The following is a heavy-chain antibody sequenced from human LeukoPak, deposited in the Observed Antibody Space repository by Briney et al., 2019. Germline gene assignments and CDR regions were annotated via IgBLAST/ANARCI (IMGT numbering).Heavy chain of an antibody. CDR1: GGSISSYY. CDR3: ARGTIFGVVPGWFDP. CDR2: IYYSGST. J-gene: IGHJ5*02. Sequence: SETLSLTCTVSGGSISSYYWSWIRQPPGKGLEWIGYIYYSGSTNYNPSLKSRVTISVDTSKNQFSLKLSSVTAADTAVYYCARGTIFGVVPGWFDPWGQGTLVTVSS. D-gene: IGHD3-3*01. V-gene: IGHV4-59*01.